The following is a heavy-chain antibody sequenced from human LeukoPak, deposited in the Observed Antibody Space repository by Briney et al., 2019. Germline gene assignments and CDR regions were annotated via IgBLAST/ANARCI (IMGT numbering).Heavy chain of an antibody. Sequence: GGTLRLSCAASGFTFSSYGMSWVRQAPGKGLEWVSGISGSGISTYYADSVKGRFTISRDNSKNTLYLQMNSLRVEDTAVYYCAKSWNYYDSSGDDALDIWGQGTMVTVSS. CDR1: GFTFSSYG. V-gene: IGHV3-23*01. CDR3: AKSWNYYDSSGDDALDI. CDR2: ISGSGIST. J-gene: IGHJ3*02. D-gene: IGHD3-22*01.